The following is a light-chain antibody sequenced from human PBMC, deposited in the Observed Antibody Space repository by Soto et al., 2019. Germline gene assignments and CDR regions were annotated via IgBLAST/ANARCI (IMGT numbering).Light chain of an antibody. J-gene: IGKJ2*01. Sequence: EIVMTQSPATLSVSPGERATLSCRAGQSISKNLAWYQQKPGQAPKLLIYDASTRATGIPDRFTGSGSGTEFTLSISSLQSEAFALYYCHQHITWPRTFGPVTQLEI. V-gene: IGKV3-15*01. CDR2: DAS. CDR1: QSISKN. CDR3: HQHITWPRT.